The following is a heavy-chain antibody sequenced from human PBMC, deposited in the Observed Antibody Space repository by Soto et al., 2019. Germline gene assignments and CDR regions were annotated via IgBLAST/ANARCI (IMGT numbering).Heavy chain of an antibody. V-gene: IGHV3-11*06. J-gene: IGHJ4*02. CDR1: GFNFSDHY. CDR2: ISGSSRYT. D-gene: IGHD6-19*01. CDR3: ARHTSGWHYYDY. Sequence: XESLRLSCAASGFNFSDHYMNGIRQAPGKGLEWVSYISGSSRYTNFADSVKGRFTISRDNAKNSLYLQMNSLRAEDTAVYYCARHTSGWHYYDYWGQGTPVTVSS.